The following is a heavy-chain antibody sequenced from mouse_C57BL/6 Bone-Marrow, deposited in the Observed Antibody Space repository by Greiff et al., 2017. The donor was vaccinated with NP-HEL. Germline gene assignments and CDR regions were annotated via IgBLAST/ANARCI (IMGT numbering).Heavy chain of an antibody. J-gene: IGHJ3*01. CDR2: IYPGSGNT. V-gene: IGHV1-76*01. Sequence: VQLQQSGAELVRPGASVKLSCKASGYTFTDYYINWVKQRPGQGLEWIARIYPGSGNTYYNEKFKGKATLTAEKSSSTAYMQLSSLTSEDSAVYFCARAGDYDGGGFAYWGQGTLVTVSA. CDR1: GYTFTDYY. CDR3: ARAGDYDGGGFAY. D-gene: IGHD2-4*01.